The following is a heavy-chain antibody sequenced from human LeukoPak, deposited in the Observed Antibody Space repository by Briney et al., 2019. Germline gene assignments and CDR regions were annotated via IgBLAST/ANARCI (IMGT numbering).Heavy chain of an antibody. CDR2: ISWNSGYI. J-gene: IGHJ6*03. D-gene: IGHD6-13*01. CDR3: VTAGGTRDSYYYMDV. V-gene: IGHV3-9*03. Sequence: PGRSLRLSCAASGFTFDDYAMHWVRQTPGKGLEWVSGISWNSGYIGYADSVKGRFTISRDNAKNSLYLQMNSLRAEDMALYYCVTAGGTRDSYYYMDVWGKGTTVTVSS. CDR1: GFTFDDYA.